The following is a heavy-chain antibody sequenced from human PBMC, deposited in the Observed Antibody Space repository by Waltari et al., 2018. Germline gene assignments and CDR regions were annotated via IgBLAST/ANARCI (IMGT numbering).Heavy chain of an antibody. V-gene: IGHV4-59*11. D-gene: IGHD3-3*01. CDR3: ARSASYDFWSGSLHWFDP. Sequence: QVQLQESGPGLVKPSETLSLTCTVSGGSISSHYWSWIRKPPGRGLEWIGYIYYRVGTNYNPSLKSRVTISVDTSKNQFSLKLSSVTAADTAVYYCARSASYDFWSGSLHWFDPWGQGTLVTVSS. CDR2: IYYRVGT. J-gene: IGHJ5*02. CDR1: GGSISSHY.